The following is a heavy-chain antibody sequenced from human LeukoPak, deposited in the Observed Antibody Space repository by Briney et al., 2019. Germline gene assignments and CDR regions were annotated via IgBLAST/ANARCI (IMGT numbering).Heavy chain of an antibody. CDR3: VKDPTGTTGFDY. CDR1: GFTFSSYA. Sequence: GGSLRLSCAASGFTFSSYAMSWVRQAPGKGLEWVSAISGSGGSTYYADSVKGRFTISRDNSKNTLYLQMNSLRAEDTAVYYCVKDPTGTTGFDYWGQGTLVTVSS. V-gene: IGHV3-23*01. CDR2: ISGSGGST. D-gene: IGHD1-7*01. J-gene: IGHJ4*02.